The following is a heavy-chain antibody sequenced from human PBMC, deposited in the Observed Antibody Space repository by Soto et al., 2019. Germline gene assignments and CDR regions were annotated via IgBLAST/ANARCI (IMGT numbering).Heavy chain of an antibody. J-gene: IGHJ3*02. CDR2: INPSGGST. CDR3: ARDRQWGFLSGAFDI. D-gene: IGHD2-8*01. CDR1: GYTFTSYY. V-gene: IGHV1-46*04. Sequence: QVQLVQSGAEVKKPGASVKVSCKASGYTFTSYYMHWVRQAPGQGLERMGIINPSGGSTSYAQKVQGRVTVTRDTSTSTVYMELSSLRSEDTAVYYCARDRQWGFLSGAFDIWGQGTMVTVSS.